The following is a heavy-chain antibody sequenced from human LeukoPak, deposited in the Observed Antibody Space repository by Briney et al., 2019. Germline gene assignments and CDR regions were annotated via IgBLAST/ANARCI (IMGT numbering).Heavy chain of an antibody. D-gene: IGHD3-16*01. J-gene: IGHJ4*02. CDR3: ARAGGYYFDY. CDR2: IYHSGST. CDR1: GGSISSGGYY. V-gene: IGHV4-30-2*01. Sequence: SETLSLTCTVSGGSISSGGYYWSWIRQPPGKGLEWIGYIYHSGSTYYNPSLKSRVTISVDRSKNQFSLKLSSVTAADTAVYYCARAGGYYFDYWGQGTLVAVSS.